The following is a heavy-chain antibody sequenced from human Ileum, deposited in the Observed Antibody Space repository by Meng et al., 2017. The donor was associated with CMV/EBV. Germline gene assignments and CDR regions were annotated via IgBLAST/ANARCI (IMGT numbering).Heavy chain of an antibody. CDR3: ERDLWGYNFGDY. J-gene: IGHJ4*02. CDR2: IYSAGNT. D-gene: IGHD5-18*01. CDR1: GFNVSSDF. Sequence: GESLKISCAASGFNVSSDFMSWVRQAPGMGLEWLSVIYSAGNTYYADSVKGRFTISRDNSKNTLYLQMNSLRPEDTAVYYCERDLWGYNFGDYWGQGTLVTVSS. V-gene: IGHV3-66*02.